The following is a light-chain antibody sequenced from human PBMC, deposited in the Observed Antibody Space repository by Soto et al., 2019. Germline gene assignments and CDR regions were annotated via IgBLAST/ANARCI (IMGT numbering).Light chain of an antibody. J-gene: IGKJ4*01. Sequence: DIQMTQSPSSVSASVGDRVTITCRASQGIRSWLAWYQQKPGKAPKLLISSASTLQSGVPSRFSGSGSGTDFTLTSSGLQPEDWATYYCQQSDTFPATFGGGTRVEIK. CDR1: QGIRSW. V-gene: IGKV1D-12*01. CDR2: SAS. CDR3: QQSDTFPAT.